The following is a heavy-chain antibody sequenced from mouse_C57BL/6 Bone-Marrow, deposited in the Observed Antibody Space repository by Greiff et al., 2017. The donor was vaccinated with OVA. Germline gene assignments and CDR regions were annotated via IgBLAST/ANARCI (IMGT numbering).Heavy chain of an antibody. CDR1: GYTFTSYW. CDR3: ARRGYYGYDC. D-gene: IGHD2-2*01. CDR2: IDPSDSYT. Sequence: VQLQQSGAELVMPGASVKLSCKASGYTFTSYWMHWVKQRPGQGLEWIGEIDPSDSYTNYNQKFKGKSTLTVDKSSSTAYMQLSSLTSEDSAVYYCARRGYYGYDCWGQGTTLTVSS. J-gene: IGHJ2*01. V-gene: IGHV1-69*01.